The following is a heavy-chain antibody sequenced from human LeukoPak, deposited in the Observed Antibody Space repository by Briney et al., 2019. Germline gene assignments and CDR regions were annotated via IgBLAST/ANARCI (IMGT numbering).Heavy chain of an antibody. CDR3: ARTPQGLDY. J-gene: IGHJ4*02. CDR2: ISSSSSTI. Sequence: GGSLRPSCSASGFTFSSYSMNWVRQAPGKGLEWVSYISSSSSTIYYADSVKGRFTISRDNAKNSLYLQMNSLRAEDTAVYCCARTPQGLDYWGQGTLVTVSS. V-gene: IGHV3-48*04. CDR1: GFTFSSYS.